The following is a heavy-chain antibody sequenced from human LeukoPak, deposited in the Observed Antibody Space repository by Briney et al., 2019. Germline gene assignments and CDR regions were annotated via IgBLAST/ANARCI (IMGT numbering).Heavy chain of an antibody. D-gene: IGHD6-19*01. Sequence: PAETLSLICTVSGGAISSSSFHWGWIRQHPGKGLEWIGTIFYSGSTYYNPSLKSRVTMSVDTSKNQFSLKLSSVTAADTAVYYCARQGYISGQGFRNNWFDPWGQGSLVTVSS. CDR2: IFYSGST. J-gene: IGHJ5*02. V-gene: IGHV4-39*01. CDR3: ARQGYISGQGFRNNWFDP. CDR1: GGAISSSSFH.